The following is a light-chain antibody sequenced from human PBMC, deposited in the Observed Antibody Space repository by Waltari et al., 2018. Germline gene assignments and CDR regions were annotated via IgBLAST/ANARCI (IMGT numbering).Light chain of an antibody. V-gene: IGLV1-47*01. CDR2: NPN. J-gene: IGLJ2*01. Sequence: QSVLTQPPSASGTPGQRVTISCSGSGSNIGSHYVYWYQHLPGMAPKLLVDNPNQRPSGVPDRFSSSKSGTSASLAISGLRSEDEADYYCGVWDDTLRFVFGGGTRLTVL. CDR3: GVWDDTLRFV. CDR1: GSNIGSHY.